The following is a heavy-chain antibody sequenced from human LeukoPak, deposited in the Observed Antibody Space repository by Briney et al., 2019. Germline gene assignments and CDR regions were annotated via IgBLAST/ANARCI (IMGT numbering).Heavy chain of an antibody. CDR2: VSTSGST. Sequence: PSQTLSLTCTVSGGSISSGRYYWSWIRQTAGKGLEWIGRVSTSGSTNYNPSLKSRFTISLDTSKNQFSLKLISVTAADTAVYYCATLPGGVTTPNPSWGQGTLVTVSS. D-gene: IGHD4-17*01. J-gene: IGHJ5*02. CDR1: GGSISSGRYY. V-gene: IGHV4-61*02. CDR3: ATLPGGVTTPNPS.